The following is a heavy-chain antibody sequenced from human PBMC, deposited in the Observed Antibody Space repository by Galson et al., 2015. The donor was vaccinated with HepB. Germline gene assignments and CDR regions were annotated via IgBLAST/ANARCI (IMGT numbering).Heavy chain of an antibody. J-gene: IGHJ3*02. CDR3: AIYRYGAFDI. CDR1: GGTFSSYA. CDR2: INPNSGGT. D-gene: IGHD3-16*01. Sequence: SVKVSCKASGGTFSSYAISWVRQAPGQGLEWMGWINPNSGGTNYAQKFQGRVTMTRDTSISTAYMELSRLRSDDTAVYYCAIYRYGAFDIWGQGTMVTVSS. V-gene: IGHV1-2*02.